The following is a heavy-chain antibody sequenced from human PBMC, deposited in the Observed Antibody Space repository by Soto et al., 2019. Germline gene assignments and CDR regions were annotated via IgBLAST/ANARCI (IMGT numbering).Heavy chain of an antibody. CDR2: IYYSGST. J-gene: IGHJ6*02. CDR3: ARDLRGPWLWFGETLLDV. CDR1: GGSISSGGYY. D-gene: IGHD3-10*01. Sequence: SETLSLTCTVSGGSISSGGYYWSWIRQDPGKGLEWIGYIYYSGSTYYNPSLKSRVTISVDTSKNQFSLKLSSVTAADTAVYYCARDLRGPWLWFGETLLDVWGQGTTVTVSS. V-gene: IGHV4-31*03.